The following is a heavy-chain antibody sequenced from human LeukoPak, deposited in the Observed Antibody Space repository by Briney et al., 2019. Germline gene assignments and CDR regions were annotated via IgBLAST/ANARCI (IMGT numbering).Heavy chain of an antibody. CDR1: GGSISTYY. CDR3: ARLRLRFKRNGQSTSYEAVDI. CDR2: IYYSGIT. D-gene: IGHD2-8*01. Sequence: SETLSLTCTVSGGSISTYYWSWVRQPPGKGLEWIAYIYYSGITNYNPSLKSRVTMSVDTSINQFSLKLSSVTAADTAVYYCARLRLRFKRNGQSTSYEAVDIWGQGTVVTVSS. V-gene: IGHV4-59*12. J-gene: IGHJ3*02.